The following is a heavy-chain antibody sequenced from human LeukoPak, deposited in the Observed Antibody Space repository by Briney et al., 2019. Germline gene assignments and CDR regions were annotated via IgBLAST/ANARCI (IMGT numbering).Heavy chain of an antibody. CDR1: RYTFTGYY. CDR3: ARAPSGEPYYFDY. Sequence: ASVKVSCKASRYTFTGYYMHWVRQAPGQGLEWMGWINPNSGGTNYAQKFQGRVTMTRDTSISTAYMELSRLRSDDTAVYYCARAPSGEPYYFDYWGQGTLVTVSS. CDR2: INPNSGGT. J-gene: IGHJ4*02. V-gene: IGHV1-2*02. D-gene: IGHD7-27*01.